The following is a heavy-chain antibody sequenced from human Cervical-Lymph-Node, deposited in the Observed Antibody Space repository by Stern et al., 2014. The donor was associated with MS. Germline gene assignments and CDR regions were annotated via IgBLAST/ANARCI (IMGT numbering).Heavy chain of an antibody. CDR1: EFSFRDYA. CDR3: ARDRRPYDGGPFDI. J-gene: IGHJ3*02. CDR2: TSYDGTNR. Sequence: VQLVQSGGGVVQPGRSLRLSCAASEFSFRDYAMHWVRQAPGKGLEWLAVTSYDGTNRHYADSVQGRFIISRVNSDNTLYLQLNSLRDEDTALYYCARDRRPYDGGPFDIWARGQWSSSLQ. D-gene: IGHD3-16*01. V-gene: IGHV3-30-3*01.